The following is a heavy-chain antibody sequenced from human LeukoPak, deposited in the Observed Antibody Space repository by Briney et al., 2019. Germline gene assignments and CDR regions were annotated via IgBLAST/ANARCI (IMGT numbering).Heavy chain of an antibody. D-gene: IGHD6-6*01. V-gene: IGHV4-30-4*08. CDR3: ASQGVIAARPLDY. Sequence: TSETLSLTCTVSGGSISSGDYYWSWIRQPPGKGLEWIGYIYYSGSTYYNPSLKSRVTISVDTSKNQFSLKLSSVTAAGTAVYYCASQGVIAARPLDYWGQGTLVTVSS. CDR2: IYYSGST. CDR1: GGSISSGDYY. J-gene: IGHJ4*02.